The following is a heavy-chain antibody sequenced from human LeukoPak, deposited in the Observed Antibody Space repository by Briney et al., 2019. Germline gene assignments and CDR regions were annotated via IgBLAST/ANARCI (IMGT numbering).Heavy chain of an antibody. D-gene: IGHD4-17*01. CDR2: IWYDGSNK. V-gene: IGHV3-33*01. Sequence: PGRSLRLSCAASGFTFSSYGMHWVRQAPGKGLEWVAVIWYDGSNKYYADSVKGRFTISRDNSKNTLYLQMNSLRAGDTAVYYCVRSFYGDHPYWGQGTLVTVSS. CDR1: GFTFSSYG. J-gene: IGHJ4*02. CDR3: VRSFYGDHPY.